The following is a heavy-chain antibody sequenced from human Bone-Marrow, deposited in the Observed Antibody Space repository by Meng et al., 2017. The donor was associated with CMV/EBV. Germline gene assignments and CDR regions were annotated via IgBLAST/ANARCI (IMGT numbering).Heavy chain of an antibody. CDR1: GDSVSSNSAA. D-gene: IGHD4-23*01. CDR2: TYYRSKCYN. J-gene: IGHJ6*02. V-gene: IGHV6-1*01. CDR3: ASEPYGGNSWLLSYYYYGMDV. Sequence: SETLSLTCAIPGDSVSSNSAAWNWIRQSPSRGLEWLERTYYRSKCYNDYAVSVKSRITINPDTSKNQFSLQLNSVTPEDTAVYYYASEPYGGNSWLLSYYYYGMDVWGQGTTVTVSS.